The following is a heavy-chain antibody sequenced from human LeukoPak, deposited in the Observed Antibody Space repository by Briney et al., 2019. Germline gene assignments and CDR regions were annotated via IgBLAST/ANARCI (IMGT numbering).Heavy chain of an antibody. D-gene: IGHD1-26*01. CDR1: GGSMNNYY. CDR2: IYYSGST. V-gene: IGHV4-59*01. CDR3: ARAFAVVGAIDY. J-gene: IGHJ4*02. Sequence: SETLSLTCTVSGGSMNNYYWNWIRQPPGKGLEWIGYIYYSGSTNYNPSLKSRVTISVDTSKNQFSLKLSSVTAADTAVYYCARAFAVVGAIDYWGQGTLVTVSS.